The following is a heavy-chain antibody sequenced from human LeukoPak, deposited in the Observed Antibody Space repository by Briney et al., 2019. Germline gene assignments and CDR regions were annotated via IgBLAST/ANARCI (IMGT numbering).Heavy chain of an antibody. CDR2: INPNSGGT. Sequence: GASVKVSCKASGYTFTGYYMHCVRQAPGQGLEWLGWINPNSGGTNYAQNFQGRLTMTRDTDISTAYMDLSRLRSDDTAVYYCARVIGNMVRGVILVYWGQGTPVTVSS. CDR3: ARVIGNMVRGVILVY. V-gene: IGHV1-2*02. J-gene: IGHJ4*02. CDR1: GYTFTGYY. D-gene: IGHD3-10*01.